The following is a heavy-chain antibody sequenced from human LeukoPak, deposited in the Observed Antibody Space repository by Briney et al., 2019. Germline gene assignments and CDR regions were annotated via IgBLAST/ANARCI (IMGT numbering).Heavy chain of an antibody. V-gene: IGHV1-69*06. CDR1: GGTFSSYA. CDR3: AGDSSSSPMAGY. CDR2: IIPIFGTA. J-gene: IGHJ4*02. D-gene: IGHD6-6*01. Sequence: AASVKVSCKASGGTFSSYAISWVRQAPGQGLEWMGGIIPIFGTANYAQKFQGRVTITADKSTSTAYMELSSLRSEDTAVYYCAGDSSSSPMAGYWGQGTLVTVSS.